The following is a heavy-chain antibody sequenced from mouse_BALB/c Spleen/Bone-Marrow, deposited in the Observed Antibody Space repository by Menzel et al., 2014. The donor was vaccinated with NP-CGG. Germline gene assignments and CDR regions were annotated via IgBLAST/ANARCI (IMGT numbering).Heavy chain of an antibody. J-gene: IGHJ2*01. D-gene: IGHD1-1*01. CDR3: ATYYYGSPYNFDY. CDR1: GYSITSGYS. Sequence: EVKLMESGPDLVKPSQSLSLTCTVTGYSITSGYSWHWIRQFPGNKLEWMVYMHYSGSTNYNPSLKSRISITRDTSKNQIFLLLNSVTPGDTATYYWATYYYGSPYNFDYGGQGTAPTVSS. CDR2: MHYSGST. V-gene: IGHV3-1*02.